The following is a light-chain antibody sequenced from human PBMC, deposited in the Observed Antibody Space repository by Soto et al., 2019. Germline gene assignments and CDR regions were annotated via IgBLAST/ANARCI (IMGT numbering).Light chain of an antibody. Sequence: QFVLTQAPCVYAALGQRDTISCSGSTSKIGGNSVSWYQQHPGTASKLLIYDDDKRPSGIPDQFSGSKSGTSGTLGITGFQTGDEADHYCRSWDSSLSAYVFGTGTKVTVL. CDR3: RSWDSSLSAYV. J-gene: IGLJ1*01. CDR2: DDD. V-gene: IGLV1-51*01. CDR1: TSKIGGNS.